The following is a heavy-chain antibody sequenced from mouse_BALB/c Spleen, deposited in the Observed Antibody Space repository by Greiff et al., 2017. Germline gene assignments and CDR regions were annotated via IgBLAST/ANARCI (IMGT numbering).Heavy chain of an antibody. V-gene: IGHV2-2*02. CDR1: GFSLTSYG. CDR3: ARDSHYYGSSYKGDYAMDD. J-gene: IGHJ4*01. Sequence: VKLQESGPGLVQPSQSLSITCTVSGFSLTSYGVHWVRQSPGKGLEWLGVIWSGGSTDYNAAFISRLSISKDNSKSQVFFKMNSLQANDTAIYYCARDSHYYGSSYKGDYAMDDWGQGTSVTVSS. D-gene: IGHD1-1*01. CDR2: IWSGGST.